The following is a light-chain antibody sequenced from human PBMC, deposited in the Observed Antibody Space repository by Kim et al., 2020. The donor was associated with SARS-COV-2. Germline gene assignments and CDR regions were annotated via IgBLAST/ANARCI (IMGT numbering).Light chain of an antibody. V-gene: IGKV3-20*01. CDR2: GAS. Sequence: EIVLTQSPGTVSLSPGERATLSCRASQSVSSSYLAWYQQKPGQAPRLLIYGASSRATGIPDRFSGSGSGTDFTLTISRLEPEDFAVYYCQQYGSSPLYTFGQGTKLEI. J-gene: IGKJ2*01. CDR1: QSVSSSY. CDR3: QQYGSSPLYT.